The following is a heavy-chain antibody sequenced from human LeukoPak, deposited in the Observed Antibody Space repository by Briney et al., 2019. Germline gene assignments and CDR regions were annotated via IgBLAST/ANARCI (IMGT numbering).Heavy chain of an antibody. Sequence: PGGSLRLSCAASGFTFSSYSMNWVRQAPGKGLEWVSSISSSSSCIYYADSVKGRFTISRDNAKNSLYLQMNSLRAEDTAVYYCAKDPQRSMIVVEFDCWGQGTLVTVCS. V-gene: IGHV3-21*01. D-gene: IGHD3-22*01. CDR2: ISSSSSCI. CDR3: AKDPQRSMIVVEFDC. CDR1: GFTFSSYS. J-gene: IGHJ4*02.